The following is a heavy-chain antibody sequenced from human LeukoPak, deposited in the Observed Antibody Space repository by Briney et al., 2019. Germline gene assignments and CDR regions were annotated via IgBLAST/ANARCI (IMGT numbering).Heavy chain of an antibody. J-gene: IGHJ4*02. CDR1: GGSISSYY. CDR3: AISTYDILTGYPTSFDY. D-gene: IGHD3-9*01. V-gene: IGHV4-59*01. CDR2: IYYSGST. Sequence: SETLSLTCTVSGGSISSYYWSWIRQPPGKGLEWIGYIYYSGSTNYNPSLKSRVTISVDTSKNQFSLKLSSVTAADTAVYYCAISTYDILTGYPTSFDYWGQGTLVTVSS.